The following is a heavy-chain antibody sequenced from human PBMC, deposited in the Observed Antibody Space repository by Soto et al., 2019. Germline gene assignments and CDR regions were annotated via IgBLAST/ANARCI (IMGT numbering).Heavy chain of an antibody. D-gene: IGHD4-17*01. V-gene: IGHV4-59*11. J-gene: IGHJ2*01. CDR2: IHYSGRT. CDR3: AGDVGYGDDCWWYLDL. Sequence: QVQLQESGPGLVKPSETLSLTCTVSGGSISSHYWSWIRQPPGKGLEWIGYIHYSGRTKYNPSLKSRVTISVDTSKNQFSLRLSSVTAADTAVYYCAGDVGYGDDCWWYLDLWGRGSLVTVSS. CDR1: GGSISSHY.